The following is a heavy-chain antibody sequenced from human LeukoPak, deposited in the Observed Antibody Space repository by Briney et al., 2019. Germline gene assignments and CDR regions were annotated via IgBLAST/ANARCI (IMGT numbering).Heavy chain of an antibody. D-gene: IGHD6-6*01. CDR3: ATLSRVYSSSSYTYTLRDY. J-gene: IGHJ4*02. V-gene: IGHV4-31*03. Sequence: SETLSLTCTVSGGSISSGGYYWSWIRQHPGKGLEWIGYIYCSGSTYYNPSLKSRVTISVDTSKNQFSLKLSSVTAADTAVYYCATLSRVYSSSSYTYTLRDYWGQGTLVTVSS. CDR2: IYCSGST. CDR1: GGSISSGGYY.